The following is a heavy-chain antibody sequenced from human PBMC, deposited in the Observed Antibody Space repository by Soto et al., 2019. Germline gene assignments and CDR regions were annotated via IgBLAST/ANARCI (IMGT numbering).Heavy chain of an antibody. D-gene: IGHD4-17*01. Sequence: QVQLVQSRAEVKKPGSSVKVSCKASGGTFSSYTISWVRQAPGQGLEWMGRIIPILGIANYAQKFQGRVTITADKSTSTAYMELSSLRSEDTAVYYCARDGGYGDYWFDPWGQGTLVTVSS. CDR3: ARDGGYGDYWFDP. V-gene: IGHV1-69*08. CDR2: IIPILGIA. CDR1: GGTFSSYT. J-gene: IGHJ5*02.